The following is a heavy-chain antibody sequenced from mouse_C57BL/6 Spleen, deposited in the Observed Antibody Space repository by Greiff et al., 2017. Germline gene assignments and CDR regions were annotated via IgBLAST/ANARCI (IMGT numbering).Heavy chain of an antibody. V-gene: IGHV14-3*01. D-gene: IGHD1-1*01. CDR3: ARSYGSRENYFDY. CDR2: IDPANGNT. CDR1: GSNIKNSY. J-gene: IGHJ2*01. Sequence: VQLQQSVAELVRPGASVKLSCTASGSNIKNSYMHWVKQRPEQGLEWIGRIDPANGNTKYAPKFQGKATITADTSSNTAYLQLSSLTSEDTAIYYCARSYGSRENYFDYGGQGTTLTVAS.